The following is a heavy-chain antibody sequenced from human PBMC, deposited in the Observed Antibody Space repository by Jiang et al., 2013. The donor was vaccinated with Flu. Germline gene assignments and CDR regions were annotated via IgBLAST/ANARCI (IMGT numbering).Heavy chain of an antibody. J-gene: IGHJ4*02. CDR3: ARTTGRGYSYGTFDY. V-gene: IGHV2-26*01. CDR2: IFSNDEK. Sequence: KPTQTLTLTCTVSGFSLSNARMGVSWIRQPPGKALEWLAHIFSNDEKSYSTSLKSRLTISKDTSKSQVVLTMTNMDPVDTATYYCARTTGRGYSYGTFDYWGQGTLVTVSS. CDR1: GFSLSNARMG. D-gene: IGHD5-18*01.